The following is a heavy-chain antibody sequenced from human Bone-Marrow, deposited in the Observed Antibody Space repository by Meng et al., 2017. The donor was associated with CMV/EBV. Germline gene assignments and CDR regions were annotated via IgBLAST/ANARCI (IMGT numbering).Heavy chain of an antibody. J-gene: IGHJ6*02. V-gene: IGHV1-46*01. Sequence: ASVKVFCNASGYTFTSYHMHWVRQAPGQGLEWMGIINPSGGSTSYAQKFQGRVTMTRDTSTSTVYMELSSLRSEDTAVYYCAGGYCSSTSCYNSNYGMDVWGQGTTVTVSS. D-gene: IGHD2-2*02. CDR1: GYTFTSYH. CDR3: AGGYCSSTSCYNSNYGMDV. CDR2: INPSGGST.